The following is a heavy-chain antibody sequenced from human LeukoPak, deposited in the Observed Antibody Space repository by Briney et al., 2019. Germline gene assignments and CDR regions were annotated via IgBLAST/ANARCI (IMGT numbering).Heavy chain of an antibody. D-gene: IGHD6-6*01. J-gene: IGHJ4*02. V-gene: IGHV4-31*03. CDR3: ARDTQAARFDY. CDR1: GGSISSGGYS. Sequence: SETLSLTCTVSGGSISSGGYSWSWIRQHPGKGLEWIGYIYYSGSTYYNPSLKSRLTISVDTSKNQFSLKLTSVTAADTAVYYCARDTQAARFDYWGQGTLVTVSS. CDR2: IYYSGST.